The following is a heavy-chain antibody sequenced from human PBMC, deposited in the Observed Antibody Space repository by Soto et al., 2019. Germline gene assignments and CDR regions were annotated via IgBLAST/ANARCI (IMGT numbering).Heavy chain of an antibody. D-gene: IGHD3-10*01. CDR1: GGTFSSYA. J-gene: IGHJ4*02. Sequence: QVQLVQSGAEVKKPGSSVKVSCKASGGTFSSYAISWVRQAPGQGLEWMGGIIPIFGTANYAQKFQGRVTITADESTSTADMELSSLRSEDTAVYYWASRAPITMVRGVINFDYWGQGTLVTVSS. CDR3: ASRAPITMVRGVINFDY. CDR2: IIPIFGTA. V-gene: IGHV1-69*12.